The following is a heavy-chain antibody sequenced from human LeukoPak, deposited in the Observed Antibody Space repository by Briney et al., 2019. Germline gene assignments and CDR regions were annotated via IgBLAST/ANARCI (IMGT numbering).Heavy chain of an antibody. V-gene: IGHV3-21*01. CDR2: ISSSSSYI. Sequence: GGSLRLSCAASGFTFSSYSMNWVRQAPGKGLEWVSSISSSSSYIYYADSVKGRFTISRDNAKNSLYLQMNSLRAEDTAVYYCAKDRMIARKPDYWGQGTLVTVSS. CDR1: GFTFSSYS. J-gene: IGHJ4*02. D-gene: IGHD3-22*01. CDR3: AKDRMIARKPDY.